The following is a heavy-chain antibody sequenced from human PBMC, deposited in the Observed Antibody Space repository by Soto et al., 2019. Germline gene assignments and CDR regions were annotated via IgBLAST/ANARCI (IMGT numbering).Heavy chain of an antibody. CDR1: GFTFRSFT. D-gene: IGHD6-13*01. V-gene: IGHV3-21*01. J-gene: IGHJ5*02. Sequence: GGSLRLSGAASGFTFRSFTINWVRQAPWKGLEWVSTISSNSAYIYYTDALRGRFTISSDNAKNSLHLQMNSLRAEDTAVYYCTRDASRDSSARGWFDPWGPGTLVPVSS. CDR2: ISSNSAYI. CDR3: TRDASRDSSARGWFDP.